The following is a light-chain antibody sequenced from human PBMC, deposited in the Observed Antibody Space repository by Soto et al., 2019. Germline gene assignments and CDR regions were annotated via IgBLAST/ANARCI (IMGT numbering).Light chain of an antibody. Sequence: IVMTQSPATLSVSPGERATLSCRASQSVSSSLAWYQQKPGQAPRLLIYGASSRATGIPDRFSGSGSGPDFTLTISRLEPEDFAVYYCQQRSNWPPITFGQGTRLEI. CDR2: GAS. CDR3: QQRSNWPPIT. J-gene: IGKJ5*01. CDR1: QSVSSS. V-gene: IGKV3D-20*02.